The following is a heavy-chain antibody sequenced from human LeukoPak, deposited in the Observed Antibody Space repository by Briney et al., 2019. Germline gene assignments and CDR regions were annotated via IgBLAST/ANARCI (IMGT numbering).Heavy chain of an antibody. CDR2: INPNSGGT. CDR1: GYTFTGYY. Sequence: ASVKVSCKASGYTFTGYYMHWVRQAPGQGLEWMGRINPNSGGTNYAQKFQGRVTMTRDTSISTAYMELSRLRSEDTAVYYCARVSHQGDYYDHDYWGQGTLVTVSS. CDR3: ARVSHQGDYYDHDY. J-gene: IGHJ4*02. D-gene: IGHD3-22*01. V-gene: IGHV1-2*06.